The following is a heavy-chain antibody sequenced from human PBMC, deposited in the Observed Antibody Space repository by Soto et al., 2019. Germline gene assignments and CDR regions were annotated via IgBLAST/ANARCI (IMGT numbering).Heavy chain of an antibody. Sequence: GGSLRLSCAASGFTVSSYHMTWVRQAPGKGLEWVSVIYSGGSTYYADSVKGRFTISRDNSKNTLYLQMNSLRAEDTAVYFCARANHYDSRGYSYIDSWGQGTQVTVSS. V-gene: IGHV3-53*01. CDR2: IYSGGST. CDR3: ARANHYDSRGYSYIDS. CDR1: GFTVSSYH. J-gene: IGHJ4*02. D-gene: IGHD3-22*01.